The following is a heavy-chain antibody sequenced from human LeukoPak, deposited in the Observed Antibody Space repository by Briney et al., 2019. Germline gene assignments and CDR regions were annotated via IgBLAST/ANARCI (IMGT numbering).Heavy chain of an antibody. CDR1: GYTFTGYY. CDR3: ARDSSYSSSLYYFEY. Sequence: ASVKVSCKASGYTFTGYYMHWVRQAPGQGLEWMGWINPHSGGTNYAQKFQGRVTMTRDTYISTVYMEVSRLRSDDTAVYYCARDSSYSSSLYYFEYWGQGTLVTVSS. CDR2: INPHSGGT. V-gene: IGHV1-2*02. D-gene: IGHD6-6*01. J-gene: IGHJ4*02.